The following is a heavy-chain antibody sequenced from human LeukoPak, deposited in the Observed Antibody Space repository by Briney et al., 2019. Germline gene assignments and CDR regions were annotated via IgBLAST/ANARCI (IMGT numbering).Heavy chain of an antibody. Sequence: GGSLRLSCAASGFTFSHYAMNWVRQAPGKGLEWVSSISGSGGNTYYADSVKGRFTISRDNSKNTLYLQMDSLRAEDTAVYYCAKEEGYIYGLLDYWGQGTLVTVSS. J-gene: IGHJ4*02. D-gene: IGHD5-18*01. CDR2: ISGSGGNT. V-gene: IGHV3-23*01. CDR3: AKEEGYIYGLLDY. CDR1: GFTFSHYA.